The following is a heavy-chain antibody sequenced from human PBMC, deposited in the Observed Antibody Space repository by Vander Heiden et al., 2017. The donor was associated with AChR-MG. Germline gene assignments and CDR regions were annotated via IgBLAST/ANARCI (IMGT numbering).Heavy chain of an antibody. D-gene: IGHD3-9*01. V-gene: IGHV1-69*01. CDR3: ARDTYYDILTGYYLIGRLDY. CDR2: IIPIFGTA. J-gene: IGHJ4*02. Sequence: QVQLVQSGAEVKKPGSSVKVSCKASGGTFSSYAISWVRQAPGQGLEWMGGIIPIFGTANYAQKFQGRVTITADESTSTAYMELSSLRSEDTAVYYCARDTYYDILTGYYLIGRLDYWCQGTLVTVSS. CDR1: GGTFSSYA.